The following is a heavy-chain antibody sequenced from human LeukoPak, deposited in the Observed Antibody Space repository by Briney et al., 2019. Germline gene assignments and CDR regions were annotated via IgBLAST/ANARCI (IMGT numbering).Heavy chain of an antibody. V-gene: IGHV5-51*01. J-gene: IGHJ5*02. CDR2: IYPADSTT. Sequence: HGESLKISCKGFGYDFSTYWIGWGRQGPGEDVEWMGIIYPADSTTHYSRSFQGQVTISVDKSISTAYLQWSSLKTSDTAMYYCACRKYYSTWSDPWGQGTLVTV. CDR1: GYDFSTYW. CDR3: ACRKYYSTWSDP. D-gene: IGHD3-10*01.